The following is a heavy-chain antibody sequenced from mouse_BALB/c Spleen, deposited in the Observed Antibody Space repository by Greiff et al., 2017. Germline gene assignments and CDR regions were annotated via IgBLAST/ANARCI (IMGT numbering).Heavy chain of an antibody. Sequence: EVKVEESGPGLVKPSQSLSLTCSVTGYSITSGYYWNWIRQFPGNKLEWMGYISYDGSNNYNPSLKNRISITRDTSKNQFFLKLNSVTTEDTATYYCAREKYGKEMDYWGQGTSVTVSS. CDR2: ISYDGSN. D-gene: IGHD2-10*02. CDR3: AREKYGKEMDY. CDR1: GYSITSGYY. V-gene: IGHV3-6*02. J-gene: IGHJ4*01.